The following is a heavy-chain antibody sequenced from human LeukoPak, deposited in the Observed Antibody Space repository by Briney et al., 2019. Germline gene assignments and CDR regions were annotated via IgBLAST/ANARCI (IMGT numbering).Heavy chain of an antibody. D-gene: IGHD5-18*01. CDR2: FSNGSSTI. CDR3: ARVAEIQLWLRSAFDY. CDR1: GFSLSTYG. V-gene: IGHV3-48*02. J-gene: IGHJ4*02. Sequence: GGSLRLSCAACGFSLSTYGMNGARESTGKGLQGVSFFSNGSSTIYSAGSVKGRFTIYRDNAKNSLYMQMNSLRDEDTAVYYCARVAEIQLWLRSAFDYWGQGTLVTVSS.